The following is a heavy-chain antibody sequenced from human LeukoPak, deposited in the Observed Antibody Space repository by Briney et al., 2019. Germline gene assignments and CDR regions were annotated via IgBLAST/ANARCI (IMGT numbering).Heavy chain of an antibody. CDR1: GGSISSYY. V-gene: IGHV4-59*08. Sequence: SETLSLTCTVSGGSISSYYWSWIRQPPGKGLEWIGYINYSGSTNYNPSLKSRVTISVDTSKNQFSLKLRSVTAADTAVYYCATWVSAFDIWGQGTMVTVSS. J-gene: IGHJ3*02. D-gene: IGHD6-13*01. CDR3: ATWVSAFDI. CDR2: INYSGST.